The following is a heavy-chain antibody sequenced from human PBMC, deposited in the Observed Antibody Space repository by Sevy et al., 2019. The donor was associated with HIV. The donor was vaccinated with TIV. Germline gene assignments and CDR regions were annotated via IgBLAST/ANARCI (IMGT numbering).Heavy chain of an antibody. V-gene: IGHV4-39*01. D-gene: IGHD3-3*01. CDR3: ARHLAASLNYDFWSGYYWDHYYYYGMDV. CDR2: IYYSGST. Sequence: SQTLSLTCTVSGGSISSSSYYWGWIRQPPGKGLEWIGSIYYSGSTYYNPSLKSRVTISVDTSKNQFSLKLSSVTAADTAVYYCARHLAASLNYDFWSGYYWDHYYYYGMDVRGQGTTVTVSS. J-gene: IGHJ6*02. CDR1: GGSISSSSYY.